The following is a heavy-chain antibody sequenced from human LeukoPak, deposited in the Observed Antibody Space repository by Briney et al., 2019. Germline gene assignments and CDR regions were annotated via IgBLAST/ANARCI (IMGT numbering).Heavy chain of an antibody. CDR2: IYYSGST. Sequence: PSETLSLTCTVSGGSISSYYWSWIRQPPGKGLEWIGYIYYSGSTNYNPSLKSRVTISVDTSKNQFSLKLSSVTAADTAVYYCARIDDYYDSSGYPLDASDIWGQGTVVTVSS. J-gene: IGHJ3*02. CDR3: ARIDDYYDSSGYPLDASDI. CDR1: GGSISSYY. V-gene: IGHV4-59*01. D-gene: IGHD3-22*01.